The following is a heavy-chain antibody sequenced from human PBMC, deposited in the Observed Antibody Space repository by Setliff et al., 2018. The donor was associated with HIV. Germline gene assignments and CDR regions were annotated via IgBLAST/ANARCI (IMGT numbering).Heavy chain of an antibody. V-gene: IGHV4-59*01. CDR2: IYYTGTT. D-gene: IGHD1-26*01. CDR3: ARGQPQGGGTYWSAFDI. J-gene: IGHJ3*02. Sequence: PSETLSLTCTVSGGSISSTYWSWIRQPPGKGLEWIGYIYYTGTTNYNPSFKSRVTISLDTSKTQFPLKLSPVTAADTAVYYCARGQPQGGGTYWSAFDIWGQGTMVTVSS. CDR1: GGSISSTY.